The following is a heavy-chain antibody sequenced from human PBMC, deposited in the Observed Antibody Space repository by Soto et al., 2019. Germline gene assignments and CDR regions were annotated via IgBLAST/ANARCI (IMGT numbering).Heavy chain of an antibody. J-gene: IGHJ5*02. Sequence: QVQLVQSGAEVKKPGASVKVSCKASGYTFTSYYMHWVRQAPGQGLEWMGIINPSGGSTSYAQKFQGRVTRTRDTSTSTVYIELSSLRSEDTAVYYCARGFLGYCSSTSCYGFEPWGQGTLVTVSS. CDR1: GYTFTSYY. D-gene: IGHD2-2*01. V-gene: IGHV1-46*03. CDR2: INPSGGST. CDR3: ARGFLGYCSSTSCYGFEP.